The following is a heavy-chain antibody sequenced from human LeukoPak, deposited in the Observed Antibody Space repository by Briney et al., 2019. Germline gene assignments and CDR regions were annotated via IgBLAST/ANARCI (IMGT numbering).Heavy chain of an antibody. CDR3: AKDEKNYQSGPFEF. CDR2: ISGYSGNT. V-gene: IGHV1-18*01. D-gene: IGHD1-7*01. Sequence: GASVKVSCKASGYTFGDYGISWVRQAPGQGLEWMGWISGYSGNTKYIGKFQGRVTMTADTSTSTAYIELRSLSPDDTATYYCAKDEKNYQSGPFEFWGQGTLVTVSS. J-gene: IGHJ4*02. CDR1: GYTFGDYG.